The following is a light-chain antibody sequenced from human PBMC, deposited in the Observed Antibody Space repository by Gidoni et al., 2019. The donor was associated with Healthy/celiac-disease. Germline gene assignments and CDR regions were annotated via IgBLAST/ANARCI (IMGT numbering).Light chain of an antibody. Sequence: DIHMTPSPSSLSASVGDRVTITCRASQSISSYLNWYQQKPGKAPKLLIYAASSLQSGVPSRFSGSGSGKDCTLTISRLQPEDFATYYCQQSYSTPFTFGPGTKVDIK. CDR2: AAS. CDR3: QQSYSTPFT. J-gene: IGKJ3*01. CDR1: QSISSY. V-gene: IGKV1-39*01.